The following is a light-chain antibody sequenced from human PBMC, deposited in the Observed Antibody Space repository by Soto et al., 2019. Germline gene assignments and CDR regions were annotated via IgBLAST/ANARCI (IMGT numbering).Light chain of an antibody. CDR3: QQYNSYS. CDR2: KAS. J-gene: IGKJ1*01. Sequence: DIHIIQSPSTLFSVVGARVTSTCRASQSISSWLAWYQQKPGKAPNLLIYKASRLETGVSSRFSGSGSGTEFTLTTSFLQPDDFATYYCQQYNSYSFGQGTKVDIK. V-gene: IGKV1-5*03. CDR1: QSISSW.